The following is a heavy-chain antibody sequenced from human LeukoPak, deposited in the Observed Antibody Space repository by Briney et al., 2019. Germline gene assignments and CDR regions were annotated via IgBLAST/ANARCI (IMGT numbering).Heavy chain of an antibody. CDR2: IYTGDSDT. D-gene: IGHD1-1*01. J-gene: IGHJ3*02. CDR3: ARPDNLPNGFDI. Sequence: GESLKISCRGSGYRFTSYWIAWGRQMPGKGLEWLGIIYTGDSDTRYSPSFQGQVTISADRSISTAYLQWSSLKAADTAMYYCARPDNLPNGFDIWGQGTMVTVSS. CDR1: GYRFTSYW. V-gene: IGHV5-51*01.